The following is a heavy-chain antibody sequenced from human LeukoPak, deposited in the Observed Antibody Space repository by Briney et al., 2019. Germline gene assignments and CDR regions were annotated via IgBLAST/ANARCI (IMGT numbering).Heavy chain of an antibody. CDR1: GVSISDYY. CDR3: AKKDGDF. V-gene: IGHV4-4*07. CDR2: IYISGST. J-gene: IGHJ4*02. Sequence: PSETLPLTCSVSGVSISDYYWTWFRRPAGKGLEWIGRIYISGSTNYNPSLKSRVIMSVDTSRNQLSLKLTSLTAADTAVYYCAKKDGDFWGQGTLVSVSS.